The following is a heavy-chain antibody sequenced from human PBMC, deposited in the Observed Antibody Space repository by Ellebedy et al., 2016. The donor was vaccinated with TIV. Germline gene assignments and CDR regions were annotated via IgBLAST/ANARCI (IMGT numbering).Heavy chain of an antibody. CDR3: ARAYYYDSIAYYFDS. D-gene: IGHD3-22*01. CDR1: GYSFTAYF. Sequence: ASVKVSCKTSGYSFTAYFLHWVRQAPGQGLEWMGRINPNSGDTTYAQKFLGRVTLTRDTSISTAYMGPSRLRSDDTAIYYCARAYYYDSIAYYFDSWGQGTLVTVSS. J-gene: IGHJ4*02. V-gene: IGHV1-2*06. CDR2: INPNSGDT.